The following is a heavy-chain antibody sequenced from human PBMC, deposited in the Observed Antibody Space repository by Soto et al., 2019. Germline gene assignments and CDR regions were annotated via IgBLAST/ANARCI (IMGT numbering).Heavy chain of an antibody. J-gene: IGHJ6*03. CDR3: ARSYCSSTSCYRRGGYYYYMDV. CDR2: INHSGST. CDR1: GGSFSGYY. Sequence: SETLSLTCAVYGGSFSGYYWSWIRQPPGKGLEWIGEINHSGSTNYNPSLKSRVTISVDTSKNQFSLKLSSVTAADTAVYYCARSYCSSTSCYRRGGYYYYMDVWGKGTTVTVSS. V-gene: IGHV4-34*01. D-gene: IGHD2-2*01.